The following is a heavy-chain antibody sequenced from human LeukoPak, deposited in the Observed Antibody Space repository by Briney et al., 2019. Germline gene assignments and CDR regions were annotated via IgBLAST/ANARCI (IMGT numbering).Heavy chain of an antibody. J-gene: IGHJ4*02. CDR1: GSSISSYY. CDR2: IYTSGSA. Sequence: SETLSLTCTVSGSSISSYYWSWIRQPPGKGLEWIGRIYTSGSANYNPSLKSRVTMSVDTSRNQFSLKLSSVTAADTAVYYCARDFPTGFDYWGQGTLVTVSS. CDR3: ARDFPTGFDY. V-gene: IGHV4-4*07. D-gene: IGHD1-14*01.